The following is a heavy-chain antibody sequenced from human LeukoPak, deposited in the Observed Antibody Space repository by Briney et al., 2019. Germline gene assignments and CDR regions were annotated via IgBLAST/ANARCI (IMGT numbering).Heavy chain of an antibody. CDR2: IYYSGST. CDR3: ARSSDSPTTIFHAFDI. J-gene: IGHJ3*02. V-gene: IGHV4-30-4*08. D-gene: IGHD3-3*01. CDR1: GGSISSGDYY. Sequence: SETLSLTCTVSGGSISSGDYYWSWIRQPPGKGLEWIGYIYYSGSTYYNPSLKSRVTISVDTSKNQFSLKLSSVTAADTAVYYCARSSDSPTTIFHAFDIWGQGTMVTVSS.